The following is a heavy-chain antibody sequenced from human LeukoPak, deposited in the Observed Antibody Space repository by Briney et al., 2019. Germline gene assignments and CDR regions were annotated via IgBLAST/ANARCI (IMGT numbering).Heavy chain of an antibody. J-gene: IGHJ3*02. CDR3: AVVVAAPVGWDAFDI. V-gene: IGHV4-39*07. CDR1: GGSISSSSYY. Sequence: PSETLSLTCTVSGGSISSSSYYWGWIRQPPGKGLEWIGSMYYSGNTYYNPSLKSRVTVSVDTSKNQFSLKLSSVTAADTAVYYCAVVVAAPVGWDAFDIWGQGTMVTVSS. CDR2: MYYSGNT. D-gene: IGHD2-15*01.